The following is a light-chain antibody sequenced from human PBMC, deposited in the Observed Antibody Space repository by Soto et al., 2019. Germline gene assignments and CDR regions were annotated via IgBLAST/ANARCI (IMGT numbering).Light chain of an antibody. Sequence: PVLTQPTSASGTPGQGVTISCSGRSSNIGSNTVNWYQQLPGTAPKLLIYSNNQRPSGVPDRFSGSKSGTSASLAISGLQSEDEADYYCAAWDDSLNGYVFGTGTKVTVL. J-gene: IGLJ1*01. CDR3: AAWDDSLNGYV. CDR2: SNN. CDR1: SSNIGSNT. V-gene: IGLV1-44*01.